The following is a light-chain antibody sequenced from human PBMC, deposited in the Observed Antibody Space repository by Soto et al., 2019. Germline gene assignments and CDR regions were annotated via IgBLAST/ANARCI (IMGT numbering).Light chain of an antibody. V-gene: IGKV1-33*01. Sequence: IQMTQSPSSLSASVGDRVTITCQASQDIAKNLNWYQQKPGKAPKLLIYDASSLQTGVPSRFSGSGSAPHFTFTISRLQSEDIATYYCQQYDNLLPIAFGQGTRLEIK. CDR3: QQYDNLLPIA. CDR2: DAS. J-gene: IGKJ5*01. CDR1: QDIAKN.